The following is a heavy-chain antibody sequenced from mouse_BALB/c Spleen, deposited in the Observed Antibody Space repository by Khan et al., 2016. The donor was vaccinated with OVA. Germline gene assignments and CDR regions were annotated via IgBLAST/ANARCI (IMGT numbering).Heavy chain of an antibody. CDR1: GYTFTSYR. V-gene: IGHV1-4*01. Sequence: QVQLKQSGAELARPGASVKMSCKASGYTFTSYRITWIQLRPEQGREWIVSINPSNVYINYNQSFKDRATWTADKYSTTFYTQLRSLTSDDSAVYNCVIDGAYHRNAGWFAYWGQGTLVTVSA. D-gene: IGHD2-14*01. CDR2: INPSNVYI. J-gene: IGHJ3*01. CDR3: VIDGAYHRNAGWFAY.